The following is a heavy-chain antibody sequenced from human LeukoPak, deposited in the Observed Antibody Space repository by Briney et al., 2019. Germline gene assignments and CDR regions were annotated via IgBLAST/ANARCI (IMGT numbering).Heavy chain of an antibody. V-gene: IGHV3-30*01. CDR3: ARDGTYYYGSGSQVDY. D-gene: IGHD3-10*01. CDR1: GFTFSSYA. CDR2: ISYDGSNK. Sequence: GGSLRLSCAASGFTFSSYAMHWVRQAPGKGLEGVAVISYDGSNKYYADSMKGRFTISRDNSKNTLYLQMNSLRAEDTAVYYCARDGTYYYGSGSQVDYWGQGTLVTVSS. J-gene: IGHJ4*02.